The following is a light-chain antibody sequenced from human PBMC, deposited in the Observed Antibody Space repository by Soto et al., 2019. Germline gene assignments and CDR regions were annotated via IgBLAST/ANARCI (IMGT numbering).Light chain of an antibody. Sequence: DIQMTQSPSTLSASVGDRVTITCRASQSISSWLAWYQQKPGKAPKLLIYEASRLESGVSSRFSGSGSETEFTLTISSLQPDDIATYYCQQYNLYRTFGQGTKVDI. V-gene: IGKV1-5*01. CDR1: QSISSW. J-gene: IGKJ1*01. CDR2: EAS. CDR3: QQYNLYRT.